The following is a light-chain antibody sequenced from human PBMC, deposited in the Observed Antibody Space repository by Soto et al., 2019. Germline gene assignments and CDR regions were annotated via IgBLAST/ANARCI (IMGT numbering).Light chain of an antibody. Sequence: DIQMTQSPSSLSASIGDRVTITCRASQGISSYLAWYQQKPGKVPKLLIYAASTLQSGVPSRFSGSGSGTDFTLTISSLQPEDVATYYCQKFNSVPHTFGQGTELEIK. CDR1: QGISSY. CDR3: QKFNSVPHT. V-gene: IGKV1-27*01. J-gene: IGKJ2*01. CDR2: AAS.